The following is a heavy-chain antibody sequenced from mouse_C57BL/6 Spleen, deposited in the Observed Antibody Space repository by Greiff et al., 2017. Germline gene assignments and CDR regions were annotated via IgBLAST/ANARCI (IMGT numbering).Heavy chain of an antibody. D-gene: IGHD3-1*01. CDR2: IHPNSGST. CDR3: ARSGKWGFAY. CDR1: GYTFTSYW. Sequence: QVQLQQPGAELVKPGASVKLSCKASGYTFTSYWMHWVKQRPGQGLEWIGMIHPNSGSTNYNEKFKSKATLTVDKSSSTAYMQLSSLTSEDSAVYYCARSGKWGFAYWGQGTLVTVSA. V-gene: IGHV1-64*01. J-gene: IGHJ3*01.